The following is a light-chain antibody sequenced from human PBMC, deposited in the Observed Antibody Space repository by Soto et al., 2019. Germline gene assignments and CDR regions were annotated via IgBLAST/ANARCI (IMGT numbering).Light chain of an antibody. J-gene: IGKJ1*01. V-gene: IGKV1-5*03. CDR3: QHYNSYSHA. CDR1: QTISSW. CDR2: KVS. Sequence: DIQMTQSPSTLSGSVGDRVTITCRASQTISSWLAWYQQKAGKAPKLLIYKVSSLKSGVPSRFSGSGSGTEFTLTISSLQPDDFATYYCQHYNSYSHAFGQGTKVDI.